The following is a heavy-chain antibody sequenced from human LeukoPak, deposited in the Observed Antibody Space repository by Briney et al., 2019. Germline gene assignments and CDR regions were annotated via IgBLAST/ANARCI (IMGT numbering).Heavy chain of an antibody. CDR1: GFIFADYA. J-gene: IGHJ4*02. V-gene: IGHV3-23*01. D-gene: IGHD2-15*01. CDR2: ISGSGSLGIA. Sequence: GGSVRLSCEASGFIFADYAMGWVRQAPGKGLEWVSGISGSGSLGIAFLADSVKGHFTISRDNTRNTLDLEMNSGRVEDTALYYCARCSGPFYSAREFDYWGQGALATVSS. CDR3: ARCSGPFYSAREFDY.